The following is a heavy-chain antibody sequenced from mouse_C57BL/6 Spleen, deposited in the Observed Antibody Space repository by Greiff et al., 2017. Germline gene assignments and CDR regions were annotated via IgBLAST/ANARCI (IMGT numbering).Heavy chain of an antibody. CDR1: GYTFTDYY. Sequence: QVQLKQSGAELVRPGASVKLSCKASGYTFTDYYINWVKQRPGQGLEWIARIYPGSGNTYYNEKFKGKATLTAEKSSSTAYMQLSSLTSEDSAVYFCEREDYYGSSRFPYAMDYWGQGTSVTVSS. CDR3: EREDYYGSSRFPYAMDY. J-gene: IGHJ4*01. V-gene: IGHV1-76*01. D-gene: IGHD1-1*01. CDR2: IYPGSGNT.